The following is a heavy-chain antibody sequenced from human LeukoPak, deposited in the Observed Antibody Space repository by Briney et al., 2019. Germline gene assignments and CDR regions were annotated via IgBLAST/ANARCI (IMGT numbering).Heavy chain of an antibody. V-gene: IGHV4-59*01. CDR3: ARDRGYYRDAFDI. J-gene: IGHJ3*02. CDR1: GGSISSYY. D-gene: IGHD3-22*01. CDR2: IYYSGST. Sequence: SETLSLTCTVSGGSISSYYWSWIRQPLGKGLEWIGYIYYSGSTNYNPSLKSRVTISVDTSKNQFSLKLSSVTAADTAVYYCARDRGYYRDAFDIWGQGTMVTVSS.